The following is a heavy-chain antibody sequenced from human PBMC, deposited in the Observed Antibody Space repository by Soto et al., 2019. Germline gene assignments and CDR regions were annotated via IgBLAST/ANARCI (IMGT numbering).Heavy chain of an antibody. CDR3: AKGKTSGWYYFDY. CDR1: GFTFSSHV. Sequence: GGSLRLSCAASGFTFSSHVMSWVRQAPGKGLEWVSGISASDRDIHYADSVKDRFTVSRDNSKNTLYLQMNSLRAEDTAIYYCAKGKTSGWYYFDYWGQGALVTVSS. V-gene: IGHV3-23*01. CDR2: ISASDRDI. J-gene: IGHJ4*02. D-gene: IGHD6-19*01.